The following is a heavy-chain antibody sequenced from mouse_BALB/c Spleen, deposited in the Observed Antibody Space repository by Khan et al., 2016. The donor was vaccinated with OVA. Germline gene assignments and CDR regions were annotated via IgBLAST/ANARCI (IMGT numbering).Heavy chain of an antibody. CDR2: ISYSGST. J-gene: IGHJ2*01. CDR3: ARKARIKY. V-gene: IGHV3-2*02. D-gene: IGHD3-2*02. CDR1: GYSITSGYG. Sequence: VQLKQSGPGLVKPSQSLSLTCTVTGYSITSGYGWNWIRQFPGNKLEWMGYISYSGSTNYNPSLKSRISITRDTSKNQFFLQLNSVTTEDTATYSCARKARIKYWGQGTTLTVSS.